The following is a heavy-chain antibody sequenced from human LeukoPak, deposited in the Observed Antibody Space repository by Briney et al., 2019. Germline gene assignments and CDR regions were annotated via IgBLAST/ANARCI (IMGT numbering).Heavy chain of an antibody. J-gene: IGHJ4*02. D-gene: IGHD6-13*01. V-gene: IGHV3-64*01. CDR3: ARGRIAAAAAFDY. CDR1: GFTFSTYA. CDR2: ISSNGDST. Sequence: PGGSLRLSCAASGFTFSTYAMHWVRQAPGKGLEYVSAISSNGDSTYYANSVKGRFTISRDNSKNTLYLQIGSLRAEDMAVYYCARGRIAAAAAFDYWGQGTLVTVSS.